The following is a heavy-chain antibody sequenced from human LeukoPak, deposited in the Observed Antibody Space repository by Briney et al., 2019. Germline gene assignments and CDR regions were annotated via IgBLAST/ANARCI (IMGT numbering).Heavy chain of an antibody. V-gene: IGHV3-9*01. Sequence: PGRSLRLSCAASGFIFDDYAMHWIRQAPGKGLEWVSSISWNSGSIYYADSVKGRFTISRDNSKNTLYLQMNSLRAEDTAVYYCARGRLSGWSGEAEYFQHWGQGTLVTVSS. J-gene: IGHJ1*01. CDR3: ARGRLSGWSGEAEYFQH. D-gene: IGHD6-19*01. CDR1: GFIFDDYA. CDR2: ISWNSGSI.